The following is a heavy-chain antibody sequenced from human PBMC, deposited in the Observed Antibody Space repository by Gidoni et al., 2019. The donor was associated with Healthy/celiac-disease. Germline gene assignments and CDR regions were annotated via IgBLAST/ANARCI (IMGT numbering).Heavy chain of an antibody. CDR1: GFTFGESA. Sequence: EGQLVEHGGGLVKPGRSLRLSCTASGFTFGESAMSWFRQAPGKGLEWVGLIRSKAYGGTTEYAESVKGRFTISRDDSKSIAYLQMNSLKTEDTAVYYCTRDVRAGGYYYGMDVWGQGTTVTVSS. CDR2: IRSKAYGGTT. V-gene: IGHV3-49*05. J-gene: IGHJ6*02. CDR3: TRDVRAGGYYYGMDV. D-gene: IGHD3-10*02.